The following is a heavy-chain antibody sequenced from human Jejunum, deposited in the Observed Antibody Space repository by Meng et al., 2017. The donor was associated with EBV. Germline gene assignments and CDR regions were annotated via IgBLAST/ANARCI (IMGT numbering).Heavy chain of an antibody. J-gene: IGHJ4*02. Sequence: VNRLGAGGGRVQWGGSLGLSCVVSGLPFRSYTMSWVRKAPGKGLEWVSSITSSDNEYYADSMRGRFTISRDNSKNTLYLQMNSLRDEDSAIYYCARGAVTTNGCLDCWGQGTLVTVSS. CDR1: GLPFRSYT. D-gene: IGHD4-17*01. CDR3: ARGAVTTNGCLDC. V-gene: IGHV3-23*01. CDR2: ITSSDNE.